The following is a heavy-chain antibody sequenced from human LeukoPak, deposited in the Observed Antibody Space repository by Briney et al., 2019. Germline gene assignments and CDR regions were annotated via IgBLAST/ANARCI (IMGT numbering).Heavy chain of an antibody. CDR1: GGSISSSSYY. J-gene: IGHJ4*02. CDR3: ARVYIAAAGPTDFDY. Sequence: KPSETLSLTCTVSGGSISSSSYYWGWIRQPPGKGLEWIGSIYYSGSTYYNPSLKSRVTISVDTSKNQFSLKLSSVTAADTAVYYCARVYIAAAGPTDFDYWGQGTLITVSS. D-gene: IGHD6-13*01. CDR2: IYYSGST. V-gene: IGHV4-39*07.